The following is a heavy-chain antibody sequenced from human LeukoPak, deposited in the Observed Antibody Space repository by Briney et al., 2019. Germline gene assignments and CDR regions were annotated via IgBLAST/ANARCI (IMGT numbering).Heavy chain of an antibody. CDR2: IYYSGST. V-gene: IGHV4-59*01. D-gene: IGHD5-12*01. CDR3: ASLGGYDYGSSDY. CDR1: GGSISSYY. Sequence: SETLSLTCTVSGGSISSYYWSWIRQPPGKGLEWIGYIYYSGSTNYNPSLKSRVTISVDTSKNQFSLKLSSVTAADTAVYYCASLGGYDYGSSDYWGQGTLVTVSS. J-gene: IGHJ4*02.